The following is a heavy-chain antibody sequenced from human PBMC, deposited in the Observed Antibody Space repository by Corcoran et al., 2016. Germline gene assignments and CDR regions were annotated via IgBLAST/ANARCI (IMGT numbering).Heavy chain of an antibody. CDR3: AHRGRTGDFDY. D-gene: IGHD4-17*01. J-gene: IGHJ4*02. CDR1: GFSLSTSGVG. CDR2: IYWNYDK. Sequence: QITLKESGPTLVKTTQTLTLTCTCSGFSLSTSGVGVGWIRQPPGKALEWLALIYWNYDKRYSPSLKSRLTITKYTSKNKVVLTMTNMDPVDTATYYCAHRGRTGDFDYWGQGTLVTVSS. V-gene: IGHV2-5*01.